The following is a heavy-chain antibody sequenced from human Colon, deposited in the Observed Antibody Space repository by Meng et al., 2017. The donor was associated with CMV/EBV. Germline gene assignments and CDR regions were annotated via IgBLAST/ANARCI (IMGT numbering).Heavy chain of an antibody. CDR1: GVSVSNYW. D-gene: IGHD3-10*01. CDR2: IHYSGTT. V-gene: IGHV4-59*02. J-gene: IGHJ5*02. Sequence: SETLSLTCTVSGVSVSNYWWSWIRQSPGKGLEWIGYIHYSGTTNQNPPLRGRVIMSVDTSKNQFSLKLSSVTAADTAVYYCARDSYHYGSSTYNWFDPWGQGTLVTVSS. CDR3: ARDSYHYGSSTYNWFDP.